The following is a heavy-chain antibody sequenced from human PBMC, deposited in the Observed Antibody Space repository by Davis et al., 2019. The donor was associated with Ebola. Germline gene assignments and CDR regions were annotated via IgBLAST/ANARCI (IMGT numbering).Heavy chain of an antibody. V-gene: IGHV1-2*06. J-gene: IGHJ4*02. CDR1: GYGFTAYY. CDR2: INPNSGVT. Sequence: ASVKVSCKASGYGFTAYYIHWVRQAPGQGLEWMGRINPNSGVTNYAQKFQGRVTMTRDTSISTAYMELSTLRSDDTAMFYCASTKAGLDYWGQGSLVTVSS. D-gene: IGHD2-8*01. CDR3: ASTKAGLDY.